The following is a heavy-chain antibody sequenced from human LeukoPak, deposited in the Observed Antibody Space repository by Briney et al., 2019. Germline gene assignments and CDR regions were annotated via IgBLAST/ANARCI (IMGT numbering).Heavy chain of an antibody. CDR1: GFIFSNYG. D-gene: IGHD5-24*01. Sequence: GGSLRLSCAASGFIFSNYGIHWVRQAPGKGLEWVMFSRSDGGYYDYADSVKGRFTISRDNNNNTVYLQMNSLRVEDTAVYYCAKDPDPIEGRNWGQGALVTVSS. V-gene: IGHV3-30*02. CDR3: AKDPDPIEGRN. CDR2: SRSDGGYY. J-gene: IGHJ1*01.